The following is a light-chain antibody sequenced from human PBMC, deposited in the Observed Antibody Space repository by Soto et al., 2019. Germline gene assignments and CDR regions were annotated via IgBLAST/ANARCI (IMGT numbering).Light chain of an antibody. CDR3: SSYTTTRSVV. CDR2: DVS. V-gene: IGLV2-14*01. CDR1: SSDVGAYDY. Sequence: QSVLTQPAFVSGSPGQWITISCTGTSSDVGAYDYVSWYQQNPGKAPKLIIYDVSKRPSGVSNRFSGSKSGNTASLTISGLQAEDETDYYCSSYTTTRSVVFGGGTKLTVL. J-gene: IGLJ3*02.